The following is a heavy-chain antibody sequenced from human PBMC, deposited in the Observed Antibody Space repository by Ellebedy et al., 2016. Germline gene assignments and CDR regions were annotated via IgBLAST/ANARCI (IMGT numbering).Heavy chain of an antibody. CDR3: SRGPATGGGYYPGDY. CDR2: INSDGGGI. J-gene: IGHJ4*02. Sequence: GGSLRLSXAASGFTFSSHWMHWVRQAPGKGLVWVSHINSDGGGITYADSVRGRFTISRDNAKNTLHLQMNSLRAEDSALYYCSRGPATGGGYYPGDYWGQGTLVTVSS. V-gene: IGHV3-74*01. CDR1: GFTFSSHW. D-gene: IGHD6-19*01.